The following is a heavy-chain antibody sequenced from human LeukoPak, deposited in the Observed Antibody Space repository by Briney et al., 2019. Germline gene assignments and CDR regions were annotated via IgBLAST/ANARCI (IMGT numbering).Heavy chain of an antibody. J-gene: IGHJ4*02. CDR2: IYNGGTT. V-gene: IGHV4-31*03. CDR3: ARGARFFAYYDY. D-gene: IGHD2-21*01. CDR1: DVSISGDNYY. Sequence: SETLSLTCTVSDVSISGDNYYWSWIRQLPGKGLEWIGYIYNGGTTYYNPSLKSRVIISVDTSKNQFSLKLKSVTAADTAMYYCARGARFFAYYDYWGQGTLVTVSS.